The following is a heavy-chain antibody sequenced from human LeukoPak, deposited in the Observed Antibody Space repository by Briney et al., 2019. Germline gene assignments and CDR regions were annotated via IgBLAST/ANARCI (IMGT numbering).Heavy chain of an antibody. CDR1: GGSISCFC. CDR2: IYYSWGT. V-gene: IGHV4-59*08. J-gene: IGHJ4*02. D-gene: IGHD3-10*01. Sequence: PSETLSLTCSDSGGSISCFCWSWIRQSPGKGLEWVGRIYYSWGTDYIPALKSRVTMSVDTSRNHFSLKLSSVTAADTAVDYSARGRSYASGTLFDYWGQGTLVTVSS. CDR3: ARGRSYASGTLFDY.